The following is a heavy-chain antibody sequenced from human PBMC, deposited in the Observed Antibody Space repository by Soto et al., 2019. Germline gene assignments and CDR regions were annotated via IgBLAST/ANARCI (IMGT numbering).Heavy chain of an antibody. CDR3: AGLGYSCYDYYHYYGMDV. CDR2: IIPIFGTA. V-gene: IGHV1-69*13. D-gene: IGHD5-12*01. J-gene: IGHJ6*02. Sequence: SVKVSCKASGGTFSSYAISWVRQAPGQGLEWMGGIIPIFGTANYAQKFQGRVTITADESTSTAYMELSSLRSEDTAVYYCAGLGYSCYDYYHYYGMDVWGQGTTVTVSS. CDR1: GGTFSSYA.